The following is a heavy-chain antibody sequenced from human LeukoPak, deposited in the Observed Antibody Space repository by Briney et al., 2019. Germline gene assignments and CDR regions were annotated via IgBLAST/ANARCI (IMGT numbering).Heavy chain of an antibody. D-gene: IGHD2-21*01. V-gene: IGHV3-48*02. Sequence: GGSLRLSCAASGFTFNIYSMNWVRQAPGKGLEWISYITSNLATIRYADSVRGRFTISRDDAGKSLFLHMNSLRDDDTAVYYCARSVEGHFDYWGQGTLVTVSS. CDR1: GFTFNIYS. CDR3: ARSVEGHFDY. J-gene: IGHJ4*02. CDR2: ITSNLATI.